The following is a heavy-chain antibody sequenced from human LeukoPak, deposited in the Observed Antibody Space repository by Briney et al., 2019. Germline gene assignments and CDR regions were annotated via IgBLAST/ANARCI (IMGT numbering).Heavy chain of an antibody. CDR3: ARVGVDYSDYPDYYYYMDV. V-gene: IGHV4-34*01. J-gene: IGHJ6*03. D-gene: IGHD4-11*01. CDR1: GGSFSGYY. CDR2: INHSGST. Sequence: SETLSLTCAVYGGSFSGYYWSWIRQPPGKGLEWIGEINHSGSTNYNPSLKSRVTISVDTSKNQFSLKLYSVTAADTAVYYCARVGVDYSDYPDYYYYMDVWGKGATVTVSS.